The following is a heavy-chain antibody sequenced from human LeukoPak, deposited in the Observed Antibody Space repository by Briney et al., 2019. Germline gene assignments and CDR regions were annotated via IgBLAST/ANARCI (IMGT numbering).Heavy chain of an antibody. CDR3: ARGLALTRYDSSGYLGY. Sequence: PGGSLRLSCAASGFTFSSYSMNWVRQAPGKGLEWVSYISSSSSYIYYADSVKGRFTISRDDAKNSLYLQMNSLRAEDTAVYYCARGLALTRYDSSGYLGYWGQGTLVTVSS. V-gene: IGHV3-21*05. J-gene: IGHJ4*02. CDR2: ISSSSSYI. D-gene: IGHD3-22*01. CDR1: GFTFSSYS.